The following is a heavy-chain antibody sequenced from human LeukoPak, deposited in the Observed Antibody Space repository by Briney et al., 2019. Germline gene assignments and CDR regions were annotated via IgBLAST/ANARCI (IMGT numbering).Heavy chain of an antibody. Sequence: GGSLRLSCAASGFTFSSYAMHWVRQAPGKGLEWVAVISDDGSNKYYVDSVKGRFTISRDNSKNTLYLQMNSLRDEDTAVFYCAKDRIYSNYGYYMDVWGKGTTVTVSS. V-gene: IGHV3-30*04. J-gene: IGHJ6*03. D-gene: IGHD4-11*01. CDR3: AKDRIYSNYGYYMDV. CDR2: ISDDGSNK. CDR1: GFTFSSYA.